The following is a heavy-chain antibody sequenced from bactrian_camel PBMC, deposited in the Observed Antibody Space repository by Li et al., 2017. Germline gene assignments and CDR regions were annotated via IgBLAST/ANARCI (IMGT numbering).Heavy chain of an antibody. Sequence: HVQLVESGGGLVQPGGSLKLSCAASGFTFRNYIMNWIRQAPGKGPEWVSMISRDTRNTYYADSVKGRFTISRDNAKNALYLQIDSAKTEDTGVYYCASASTNYWGQGTQVTVS. J-gene: IGHJ4*01. D-gene: IGHD2*01. V-gene: IGHV3-2*01. CDR3: ASASTNY. CDR2: ISRDTRNT. CDR1: GFTFRNYI.